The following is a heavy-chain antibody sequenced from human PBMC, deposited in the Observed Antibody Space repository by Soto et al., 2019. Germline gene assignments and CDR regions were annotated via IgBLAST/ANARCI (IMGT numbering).Heavy chain of an antibody. V-gene: IGHV4-59*08. CDR1: GGSISSYY. CDR2: IYYSGST. J-gene: IGHJ6*03. CDR3: ARQGVTTDYYYYYYMDV. Sequence: PSETLSLTCTVSGGSISSYYWSWIRQPPGKGLEWIGYIYYSGSTNYNPSLKSRVTISVDTSKNQFSLKLSSVTAADTAVYYCARQGVTTDYYYYYYMDVWGKGNTVTVSS. D-gene: IGHD4-17*01.